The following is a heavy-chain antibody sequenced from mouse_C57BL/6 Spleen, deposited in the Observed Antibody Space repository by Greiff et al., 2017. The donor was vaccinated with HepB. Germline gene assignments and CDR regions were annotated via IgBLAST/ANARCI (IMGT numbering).Heavy chain of an antibody. J-gene: IGHJ1*03. D-gene: IGHD1-1*01. CDR3: ARGGYYYGSSFYWYFDV. Sequence: EVQLQQSGPGLVKPSQSLSLTCSVTGYSITSGYYWNWIRQFPGNKLEWMGYISYDGSNNYNPSLKNRISITRDTSKNQFFLKLNSVTTEDTATYYCARGGYYYGSSFYWYFDVWGTGTTVTVSS. CDR2: ISYDGSN. CDR1: GYSITSGYY. V-gene: IGHV3-6*01.